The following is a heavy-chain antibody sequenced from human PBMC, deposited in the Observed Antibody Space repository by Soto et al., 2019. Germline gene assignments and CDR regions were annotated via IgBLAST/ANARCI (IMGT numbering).Heavy chain of an antibody. J-gene: IGHJ4*02. CDR2: ISSNGGST. Sequence: EVQLVESGGGLVQPGGSLRLSCAASGFTFSSHAMHWVRQAPGKGLEYVSAISSNGGSTYYANSVKGRFTISRDNSKNTLYLQMGSLRAEDMAVYYCARARGADYDYWGQGTLVTVSS. CDR1: GFTFSSHA. V-gene: IGHV3-64*01. CDR3: ARARGADYDY. D-gene: IGHD1-26*01.